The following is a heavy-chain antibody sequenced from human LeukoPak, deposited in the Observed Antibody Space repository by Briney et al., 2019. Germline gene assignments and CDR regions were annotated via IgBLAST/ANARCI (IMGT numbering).Heavy chain of an antibody. V-gene: IGHV4-31*03. D-gene: IGHD1-26*01. Sequence: SQTLSLTCTVSGGSISSGGYYWSWIRQHPGKGLEWIGYIYYSGSTYYNPSLKSRVTISVDTSKNQFSLKLSSVTAADTAVYYCARAEGVGATTRSFDYWGQGTLVTVSS. CDR3: ARAEGVGATTRSFDY. CDR2: IYYSGST. CDR1: GGSISSGGYY. J-gene: IGHJ4*02.